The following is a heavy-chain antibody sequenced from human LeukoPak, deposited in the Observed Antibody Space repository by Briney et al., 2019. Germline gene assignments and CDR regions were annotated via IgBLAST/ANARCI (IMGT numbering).Heavy chain of an antibody. V-gene: IGHV1-46*01. D-gene: IGHD6-13*01. Sequence: GASVKVSCKASGYTFSSYYMHWVRQAPGQGLEWMGIINPSGGSTSYAQKFQGRVTMTRDMSTSTVYMELSSLRSEDTAVYYCASKSIAAAGSTSDYCGQGTLVTVSS. CDR3: ASKSIAAAGSTSDY. CDR1: GYTFSSYY. CDR2: INPSGGST. J-gene: IGHJ4*02.